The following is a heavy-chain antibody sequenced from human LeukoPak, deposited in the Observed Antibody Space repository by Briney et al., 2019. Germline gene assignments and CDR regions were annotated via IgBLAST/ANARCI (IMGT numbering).Heavy chain of an antibody. D-gene: IGHD3-10*01. CDR2: IFYSGST. V-gene: IGHV4-59*12. J-gene: IGHJ3*02. CDR1: GFTFSSYW. CDR3: AKSNGYGLVDI. Sequence: PGGSLRLSCAASGFTFSSYWMSWVRQPPGKGLEWIGNIFYSGSTYYSPSLKSRVTISLDTSRNQFSLKLNSVTAADTAVYYCAKSNGYGLVDIWGQGTMGTVSS.